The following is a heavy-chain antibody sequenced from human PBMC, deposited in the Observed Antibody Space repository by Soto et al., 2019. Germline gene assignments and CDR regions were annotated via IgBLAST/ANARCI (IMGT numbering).Heavy chain of an antibody. Sequence: QLQLQESGPGLVRPSETLSLTCTVSGASVTSNTYYWAWIRQPPGKGLEWVGSIHHDGKTYYHPSLKSRVTISIDTSTHQFSLRLSSMTAADTALFYCATPRDYNKYLGAFGVWGQGTMVTVAS. CDR3: ATPRDYNKYLGAFGV. CDR2: IHHDGKT. CDR1: GASVTSNTYY. D-gene: IGHD4-4*01. V-gene: IGHV4-39*01. J-gene: IGHJ3*01.